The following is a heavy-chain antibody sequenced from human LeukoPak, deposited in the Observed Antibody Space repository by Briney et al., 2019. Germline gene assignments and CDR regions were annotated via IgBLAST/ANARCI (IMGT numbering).Heavy chain of an antibody. D-gene: IGHD2-2*01. Sequence: VASVKVSCKSAGYXFPAYFMHWVRQAPGQGLEWMGRINPNGGDTNYAQKFQGRVTMASDTSISTAYMELNSLISDDTAVYYCVRVGFTTSWSNFDYWGQGTLVTVSS. CDR3: VRVGFTTSWSNFDY. V-gene: IGHV1-2*06. CDR1: GYXFPAYF. J-gene: IGHJ4*02. CDR2: INPNGGDT.